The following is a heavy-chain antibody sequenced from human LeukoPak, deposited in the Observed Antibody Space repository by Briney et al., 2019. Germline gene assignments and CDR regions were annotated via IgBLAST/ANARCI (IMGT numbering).Heavy chain of an antibody. Sequence: GASVKLSCKASGYSXTRCYLHWVRQAPGQGLEWMGIINPSDDTTTHAQKFQGRVTMTSDTSTSTVYMELSSLRSEDTAVYYCARDLRHHSGIAVSPFDYWGQGTLVTVSS. CDR1: GYSXTRCY. V-gene: IGHV1-46*01. CDR3: ARDLRHHSGIAVSPFDY. J-gene: IGHJ4*02. D-gene: IGHD6-19*01. CDR2: INPSDDTT.